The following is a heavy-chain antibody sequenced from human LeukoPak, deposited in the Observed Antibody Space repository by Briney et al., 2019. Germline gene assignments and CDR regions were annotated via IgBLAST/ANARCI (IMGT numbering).Heavy chain of an antibody. Sequence: GGSLRLSCAASGFTFSSYGMHWVRQAPGKGLEWVAFIRYDGSNKYYADSVKGRFTISRDNAKNSLYLQMNSLRAEDTAVYYCARAVREDTLLWFGELFSYFDYWGQGTLVTVSS. J-gene: IGHJ4*02. CDR2: IRYDGSNK. V-gene: IGHV3-30*02. D-gene: IGHD3-10*01. CDR1: GFTFSSYG. CDR3: ARAVREDTLLWFGELFSYFDY.